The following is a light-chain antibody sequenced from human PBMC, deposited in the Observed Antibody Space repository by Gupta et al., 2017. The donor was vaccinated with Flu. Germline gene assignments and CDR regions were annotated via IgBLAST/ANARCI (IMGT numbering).Light chain of an antibody. CDR2: DAS. CDR1: QSSSTY. V-gene: IGKV3-11*01. J-gene: IGKJ4*01. CDR3: QQRTNWLT. Sequence: EIVLTQSPPTLSLSPGERATLSCRASQSSSTYWAWYQQGPGQAPRLLIYDASNRATGIPARFSGSGSGTDFTLTISSLEPEDFAVYYWQQRTNWLTFGGGTKVEIK.